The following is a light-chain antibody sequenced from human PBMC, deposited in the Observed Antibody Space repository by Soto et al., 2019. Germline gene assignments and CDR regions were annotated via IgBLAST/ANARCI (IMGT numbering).Light chain of an antibody. Sequence: QSVLTQPRSVSGSPGQSITLSCDGSTSDVVAYNLVSWYQQHPGEAPKLMIYDVIKRPSGVPYRFSGSKSGNTASLTISGLQADDEADYYCCSYAGNFIWVFGGGTKLTVL. CDR3: CSYAGNFIWV. CDR2: DVI. CDR1: TSDVVAYNL. V-gene: IGLV2-11*01. J-gene: IGLJ3*02.